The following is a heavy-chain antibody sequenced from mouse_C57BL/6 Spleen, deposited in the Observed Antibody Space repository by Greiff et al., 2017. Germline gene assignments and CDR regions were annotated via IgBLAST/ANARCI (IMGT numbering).Heavy chain of an antibody. CDR2: IYPGDGDT. V-gene: IGHV1-80*01. Sequence: VQGVESGAELVKPGASVKISCKASGYAFSSYWMNWVKQRPGKGLEWIGQIYPGDGDTNYNGKFKGKATLTADKSSSTAYMQLSSLTSEDSAVYFCARWEGNYAMDYWGQGTSVTVSS. D-gene: IGHD4-1*01. CDR1: GYAFSSYW. CDR3: ARWEGNYAMDY. J-gene: IGHJ4*01.